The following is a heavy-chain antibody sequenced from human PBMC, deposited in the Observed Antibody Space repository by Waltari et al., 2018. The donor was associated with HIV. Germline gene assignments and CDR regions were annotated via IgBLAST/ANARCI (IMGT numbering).Heavy chain of an antibody. Sequence: EVQLVQSGAEVKKPGESLKISCKGSGYSFTSYWIGWVRQMPGKGLEWMGIIYPGDSDTRYSPSFQGQVTISADKSISTAYLQWSSLKASDTAMYYCARGSQGDIVVVPAAPFDYWGQGTLVTVSS. V-gene: IGHV5-51*01. CDR3: ARGSQGDIVVVPAAPFDY. CDR2: IYPGDSDT. CDR1: GYSFTSYW. J-gene: IGHJ4*02. D-gene: IGHD2-2*01.